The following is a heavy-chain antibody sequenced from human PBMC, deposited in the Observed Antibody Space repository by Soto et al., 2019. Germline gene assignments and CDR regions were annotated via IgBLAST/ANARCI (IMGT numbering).Heavy chain of an antibody. Sequence: GGSLRLSCSTSGFNFSSYGLHRVPQAPGKGLEWVAVISYDGSNKYYADSVKGRFTISRDNSKNTLYLQMNSLRAEDTAVYYCAIDLEVIVLRFLVLSTGEEYSGMDVWGQETAVTFSS. CDR2: ISYDGSNK. CDR3: AIDLEVIVLRFLVLSTGEEYSGMDV. D-gene: IGHD3-3*01. V-gene: IGHV3-30*03. J-gene: IGHJ6*02. CDR1: GFNFSSYG.